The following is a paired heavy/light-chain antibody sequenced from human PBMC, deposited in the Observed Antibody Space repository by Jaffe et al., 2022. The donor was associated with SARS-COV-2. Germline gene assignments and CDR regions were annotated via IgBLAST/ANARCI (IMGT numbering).Light chain of an antibody. Sequence: DIVMTQSPDSLAVSLGERATINCKSSQSVLYSSDNKNYLAWYQQKPGQPPKLLIYWASTRESGVPDRFSGSGSGTDFTLTISGLQAEDVAVYYCHQYYSVSYTFGQGTKLEIK. CDR1: QSVLYSSDNKNY. J-gene: IGKJ2*01. V-gene: IGKV4-1*01. CDR2: WAS. CDR3: HQYYSVSYT.
Heavy chain of an antibody. CDR2: ISHDGRDQ. J-gene: IGHJ4*02. CDR3: AKVYGSGTSAAHY. CDR1: GFTFSSFG. V-gene: IGHV3-30*18. Sequence: QVQLVESGGGVVQPGRSLRISCAASGFTFSSFGMHWVRQAPGKGLDWVAVISHDGRDQYYADSVKGRFTIYRDNSKNTLYLQMNSLRPEDTAVYNCAKVYGSGTSAAHYWGQGTLVTVSS. D-gene: IGHD3-10*01.